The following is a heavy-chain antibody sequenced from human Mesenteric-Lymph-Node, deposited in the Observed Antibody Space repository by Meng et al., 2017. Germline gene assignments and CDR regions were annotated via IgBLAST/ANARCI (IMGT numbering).Heavy chain of an antibody. Sequence: ASVKVSCKASGYTFTSYGISWVRQAPGQGLEWMGWISAYNGNTNYAQKLQGRVTMTTDTSTSTAYMELRSLRSDDTAVYYCAREQAGYSSGWYGENHFDYWGQGNTVTVFS. CDR3: AREQAGYSSGWYGENHFDY. CDR1: GYTFTSYG. CDR2: ISAYNGNT. J-gene: IGHJ4*02. D-gene: IGHD6-19*01. V-gene: IGHV1-18*01.